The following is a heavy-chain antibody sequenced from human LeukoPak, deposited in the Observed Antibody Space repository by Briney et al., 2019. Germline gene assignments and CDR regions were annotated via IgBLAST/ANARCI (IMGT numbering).Heavy chain of an antibody. J-gene: IGHJ6*02. CDR2: IYHSGST. Sequence: PSETLSLTCAVSGGSISSGGYSWSWIRQPPGKGLEWIGYIYHSGSTYYNPSLKSRVTISVDRSKNQFSLKLSSVTAADTAVYYCARVVPAAEYYYYYYGMDVWGQGTTVTVSS. D-gene: IGHD2-2*01. CDR3: ARVVPAAEYYYYYYGMDV. V-gene: IGHV4-30-2*01. CDR1: GGSISSGGYS.